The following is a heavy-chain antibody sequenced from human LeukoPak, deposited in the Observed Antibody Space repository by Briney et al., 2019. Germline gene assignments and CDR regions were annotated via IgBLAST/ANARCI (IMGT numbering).Heavy chain of an antibody. CDR2: ISSNGGST. D-gene: IGHD3-3*01. V-gene: IGHV3-64*01. J-gene: IGHJ3*02. CDR1: GFTFSSYA. CDR3: ARDGLGDAFDI. Sequence: GGSLRLSCAASGFTFSSYAMHWVRQAPGKGLEYVSAISSNGGSTYYANSVKGRFTISRDNAKNSLYLQMNSLRAEDTALYYCARDGLGDAFDIWGQGTMVTVSS.